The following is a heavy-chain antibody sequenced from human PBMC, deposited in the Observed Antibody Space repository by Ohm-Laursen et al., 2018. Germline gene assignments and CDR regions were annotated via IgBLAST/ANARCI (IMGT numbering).Heavy chain of an antibody. Sequence: SETLSLTWSVSGGSVSSGSYYWYWIRQPPGKGLEWIGYIYYSGSTNYNPSLKSRVTISVDMSKNQFSLKLNSVTAADTAVYYCARGGSGYYSRTFDYWGQGTLVTVSS. V-gene: IGHV4-61*01. D-gene: IGHD3-22*01. CDR3: ARGGSGYYSRTFDY. J-gene: IGHJ4*02. CDR2: IYYSGST. CDR1: GGSVSSGSYY.